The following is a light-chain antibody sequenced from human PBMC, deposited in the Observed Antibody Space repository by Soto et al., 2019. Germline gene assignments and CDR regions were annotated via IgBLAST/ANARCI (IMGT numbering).Light chain of an antibody. V-gene: IGKV3-15*01. CDR1: QSVSSY. J-gene: IGKJ5*01. CDR3: QHYSNWPPLT. Sequence: EIVLTQSPATLSLSPVERATLSCRASQSVSSYLAWYQQKPGQAPRLLIYGASARATGVPARFSGGGSGTEFTLTISSLQSEDFAVYYCQHYSNWPPLTFGQGTRLEIK. CDR2: GAS.